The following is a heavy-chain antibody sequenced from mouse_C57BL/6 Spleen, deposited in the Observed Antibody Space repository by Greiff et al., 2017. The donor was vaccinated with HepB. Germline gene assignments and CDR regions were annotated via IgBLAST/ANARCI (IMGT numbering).Heavy chain of an antibody. Sequence: EVKLVESGPELVKPGASVKISCKASGYSFTGYYMHWVKQSHGNILDWIGYIYPYNGVSSYNQKFKGKATLTVDKSSSTAYMELRSLTSEDSAVYYCARSHYYSNYLGYAMDYWGQGTSVTVSS. V-gene: IGHV1-31*01. D-gene: IGHD2-5*01. CDR3: ARSHYYSNYLGYAMDY. CDR1: GYSFTGYY. J-gene: IGHJ4*01. CDR2: IYPYNGVS.